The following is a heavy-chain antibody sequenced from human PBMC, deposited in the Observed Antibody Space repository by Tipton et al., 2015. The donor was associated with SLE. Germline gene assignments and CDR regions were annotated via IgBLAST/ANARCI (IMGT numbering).Heavy chain of an antibody. CDR1: GGSMGNYY. Sequence: TLSLTCSVSGGSMGNYYCSWIRQPPGKGLEWIGYIHYSGSTNYNPSLKSRVTISMDPSKNQFSLKLNSVTAADTAVYYCARFRDEYYYSAMDVWGQGTTVTVSS. J-gene: IGHJ6*02. V-gene: IGHV4-59*08. CDR3: ARFRDEYYYSAMDV. CDR2: IHYSGST.